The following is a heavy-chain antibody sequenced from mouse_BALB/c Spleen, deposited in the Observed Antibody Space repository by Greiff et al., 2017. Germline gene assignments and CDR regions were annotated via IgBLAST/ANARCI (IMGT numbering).Heavy chain of an antibody. CDR1: GYTFTSYT. D-gene: IGHD1-1*01. J-gene: IGHJ1*01. V-gene: IGHV1-4*01. CDR2: INPRSGYT. Sequence: QVQLKESGAELARPGASVKMSCKASGYTFTSYTMHWVKQRPGQGLEWIGYINPRSGYTNYNQKSKDKATLTVAKSSSKAFMQLSSLTSEDAAVYYCARFPYGDWYFDVWGAGTTVTVSS. CDR3: ARFPYGDWYFDV.